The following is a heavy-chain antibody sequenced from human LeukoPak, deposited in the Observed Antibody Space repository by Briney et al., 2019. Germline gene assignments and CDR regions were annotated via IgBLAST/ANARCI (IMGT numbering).Heavy chain of an antibody. CDR2: IYHSGST. Sequence: SETLSLTCAVSGYSFSSGYYRGWIRQPPGKGLEWIGSIYHSGSTHYNPSLKSRVTMSVDTSKNQFSLKLSSVTAADTAVYYCARNRTSSYFDYWGQGTLVTVSS. CDR3: ARNRTSSYFDY. CDR1: GYSFSSGYY. D-gene: IGHD2-2*01. V-gene: IGHV4-38-2*01. J-gene: IGHJ4*02.